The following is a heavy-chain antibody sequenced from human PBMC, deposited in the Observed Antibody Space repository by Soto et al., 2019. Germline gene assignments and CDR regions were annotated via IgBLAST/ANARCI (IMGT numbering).Heavy chain of an antibody. V-gene: IGHV4-59*01. Sequence: PSETLSLTCTVSGGSISSYYCSWIRQPPWKGLEWIGYIYYSGSTNHNPSLKSRVTISVDTSKNQFSLKLSSVTAADTAVYYCAREGIAAADTSKWFDPWGQGTLVTVSS. CDR2: IYYSGST. CDR3: AREGIAAADTSKWFDP. D-gene: IGHD6-13*01. CDR1: GGSISSYY. J-gene: IGHJ5*02.